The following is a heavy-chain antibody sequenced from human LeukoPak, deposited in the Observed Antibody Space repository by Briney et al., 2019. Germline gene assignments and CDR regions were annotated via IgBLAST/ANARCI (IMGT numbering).Heavy chain of an antibody. CDR3: VRAAMPYIINGRRFDY. V-gene: IGHV3-13*04. J-gene: IGHJ4*02. CDR1: GFTSSAYD. D-gene: IGHD2-2*01. Sequence: GGSLRLSCAASGFTSSAYDMHWVRQITGGGLGWVSTSGTVGDTFYSDSVKGRFTISRENAKNSVHLQMNSLRVEDSAIYFCVRAAMPYIINGRRFDYWGQGTLVTVSS. CDR2: SGTVGDT.